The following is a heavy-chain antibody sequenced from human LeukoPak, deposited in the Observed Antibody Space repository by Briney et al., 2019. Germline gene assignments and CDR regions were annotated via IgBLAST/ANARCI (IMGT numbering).Heavy chain of an antibody. J-gene: IGHJ6*03. D-gene: IGHD1-20*01. CDR3: ARDHRDNWNQRHYYYYYMDV. CDR1: GGSISSSSYY. CDR2: IYYSGST. Sequence: SETLSLTCTVSGGSISSSSYYWGWIRQPPGKGLEWIGSIYYSGSTYYNPSLKSRVTISVDTSKNQFSLKLSSVTAADTAVYYCARDHRDNWNQRHYYYYYMDVWGKGTTVTVSS. V-gene: IGHV4-39*02.